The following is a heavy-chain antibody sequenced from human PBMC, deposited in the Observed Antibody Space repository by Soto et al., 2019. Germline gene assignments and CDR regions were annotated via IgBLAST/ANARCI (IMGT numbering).Heavy chain of an antibody. D-gene: IGHD5-18*01. Sequence: SVKVSCKASGGTFSSYAISWVRQAPGQGLEWMGGIIPIFGTANYAQKFQGRVTITADESTSTAYMELSSLRSEDTAVYYCASVATAMDTTGGFDYWGQGTLVTVSS. V-gene: IGHV1-69*13. CDR3: ASVATAMDTTGGFDY. CDR2: IIPIFGTA. J-gene: IGHJ4*02. CDR1: GGTFSSYA.